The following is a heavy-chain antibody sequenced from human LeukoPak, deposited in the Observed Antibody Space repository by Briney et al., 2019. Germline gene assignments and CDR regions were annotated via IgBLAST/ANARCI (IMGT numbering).Heavy chain of an antibody. CDR1: GFTFDDYA. J-gene: IGHJ4*02. V-gene: IGHV3-9*01. CDR3: TKDYYGSGSYGVDY. Sequence: GGSLRLSCAASGFTFDDYAMHWVRQAPGKGLEWVSGISWNSGSIGYADSVKGRFTISRDNAKNSLYLQMNSLRAEDTALYYCTKDYYGSGSYGVDYWGQGTLVTVSS. D-gene: IGHD3-10*01. CDR2: ISWNSGSI.